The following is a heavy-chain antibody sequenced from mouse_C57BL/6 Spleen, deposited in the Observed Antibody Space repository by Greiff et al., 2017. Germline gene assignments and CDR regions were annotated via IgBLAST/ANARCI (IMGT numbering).Heavy chain of an antibody. Sequence: VLLMQSGAELMKPGASVKLSCKATGYTFTGYWIEWVKQRPGHGLEWIGEILPGSGSTNYNEKFKGKDTFTAATSSNTAYIQHSSLATEDSTIYYCARGGDYDDGYYAMDYWGQGTSVTVSS. CDR1: GYTFTGYW. CDR3: ARGGDYDDGYYAMDY. V-gene: IGHV1-9*01. D-gene: IGHD2-4*01. CDR2: ILPGSGST. J-gene: IGHJ4*01.